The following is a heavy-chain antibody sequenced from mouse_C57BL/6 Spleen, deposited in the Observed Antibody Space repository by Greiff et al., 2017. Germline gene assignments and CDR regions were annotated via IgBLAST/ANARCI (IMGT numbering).Heavy chain of an antibody. CDR3: ASYYYGNYFDD. Sequence: VQLQQPGAELVKPGASVKLSCKASGYTFTSYWMQWVTQRPGQGLEWIGEIDPSDSYTNYNQKFKGKATLTVDTSSSPAYMQLSSLTSEDSAVDYCASYYYGNYFDDWGQGTTRTGSS. D-gene: IGHD1-1*01. CDR2: IDPSDSYT. J-gene: IGHJ2*01. CDR1: GYTFTSYW. V-gene: IGHV1-50*01.